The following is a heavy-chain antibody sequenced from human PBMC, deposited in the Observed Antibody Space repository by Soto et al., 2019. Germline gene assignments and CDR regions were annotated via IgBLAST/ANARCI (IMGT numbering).Heavy chain of an antibody. CDR1: GYTFTSYG. CDR3: ARDPVDQQLVPFDY. J-gene: IGHJ4*02. V-gene: IGHV1-18*01. D-gene: IGHD6-6*01. Sequence: APVEPSSEASGYTFTSYGISWVRQAPGQGLEWMGWISAYTGNTNYAQKLQGRVTMTTDTSTSTDYMELRSLRSDDTAVYYRARDPVDQQLVPFDYWGQGTLVTVSS. CDR2: ISAYTGNT.